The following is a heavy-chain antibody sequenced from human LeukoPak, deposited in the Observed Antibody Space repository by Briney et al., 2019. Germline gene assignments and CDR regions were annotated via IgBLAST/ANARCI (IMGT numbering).Heavy chain of an antibody. CDR2: ISSSSSTI. J-gene: IGHJ4*02. Sequence: PGGSLRLSCAASGLTFSSYSMNWVRQAPGKGLEWVSYISSSSSTIYYADSVKGRFTISRDNAKNSLYLQMNNLRAEDTAIYYCARGGTQSPINWGPGTPVTVSS. CDR3: ARGGTQSPIN. CDR1: GLTFSSYS. V-gene: IGHV3-48*01.